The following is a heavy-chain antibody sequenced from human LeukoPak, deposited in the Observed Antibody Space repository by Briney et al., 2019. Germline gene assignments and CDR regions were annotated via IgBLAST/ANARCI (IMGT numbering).Heavy chain of an antibody. V-gene: IGHV3-74*01. Sequence: GGSLRLSCAASGFTFSSYWMHWVRQAPGKGLVWVSRINSDGSSTSYADSVKGRFTISRDNAKNTLYLQMNSLRAEDTAVYYCARVAGARSSWCYFDYWGQGTLVTVSS. CDR3: ARVAGARSSWCYFDY. J-gene: IGHJ4*02. D-gene: IGHD6-13*01. CDR2: INSDGSST. CDR1: GFTFSSYW.